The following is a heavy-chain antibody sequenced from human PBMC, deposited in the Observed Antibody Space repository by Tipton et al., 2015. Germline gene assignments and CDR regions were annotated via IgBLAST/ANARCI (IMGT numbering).Heavy chain of an antibody. CDR2: ISYDGSKK. CDR3: AKRLGTSIVGATYFDY. D-gene: IGHD1-26*01. V-gene: IGHV3-30*18. Sequence: SLRLSCAASGFAFRSYGIHWVRQAPGEGLEGVAVISYDGSKKYYADSVRGRFTISRDNSKNTLYLQMNSLRAEDTAVYYCAKRLGTSIVGATYFDYWGQGTLVTVSS. J-gene: IGHJ4*02. CDR1: GFAFRSYG.